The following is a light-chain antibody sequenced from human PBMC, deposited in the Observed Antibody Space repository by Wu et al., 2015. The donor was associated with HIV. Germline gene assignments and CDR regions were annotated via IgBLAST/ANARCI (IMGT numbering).Light chain of an antibody. CDR2: GAS. V-gene: IGKV3-15*01. CDR1: QSVSSN. CDR3: QQYNSYSWT. J-gene: IGKJ1*01. Sequence: EIVMTQSPATLSVSPGERVTLSCRASQSVSSNLAWYQHKPGQAPRLLIYGASTRATDIPARISGSGSGTEFTLTISSLQPDDFATYYCQQYNSYSWTFGQGTKVEIK.